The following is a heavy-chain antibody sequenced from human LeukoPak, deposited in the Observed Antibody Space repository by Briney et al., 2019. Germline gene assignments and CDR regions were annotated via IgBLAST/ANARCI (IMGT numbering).Heavy chain of an antibody. Sequence: GGSLRLSCAASRFIFNNYAMHWVRQAPGKGLDWVAVISYHGRDQLYADSVKGRFTISRDSSKNTLYLQMNSLRTEDTAVYYCARQDCSGGSCYLDYWGQGTLVTVSS. CDR3: ARQDCSGGSCYLDY. CDR1: RFIFNNYA. CDR2: ISYHGRDQ. V-gene: IGHV3-30*04. D-gene: IGHD2-15*01. J-gene: IGHJ4*02.